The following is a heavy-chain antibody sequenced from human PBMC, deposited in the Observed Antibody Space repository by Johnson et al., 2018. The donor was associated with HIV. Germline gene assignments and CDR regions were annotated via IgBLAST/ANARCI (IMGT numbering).Heavy chain of an antibody. CDR3: TTEAYSSSSAAFDI. Sequence: VQLVESGGGLVKPGGSLRLSCAASGFTFSNAWMSWVRQAPGKGLEWVGRIKSKTDGGTTDYAAPVKGRFTISRDDSKNTLYLQMNSLKTDDTAVYYCTTEAYSSSSAAFDIWGLGTMVTVSS. V-gene: IGHV3-15*01. J-gene: IGHJ3*02. D-gene: IGHD6-6*01. CDR2: IKSKTDGGTT. CDR1: GFTFSNAW.